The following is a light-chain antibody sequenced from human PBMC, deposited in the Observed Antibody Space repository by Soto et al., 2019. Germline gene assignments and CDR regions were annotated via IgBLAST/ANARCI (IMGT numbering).Light chain of an antibody. V-gene: IGKV1-27*01. J-gene: IGKJ1*01. CDR1: QAISNY. CDR2: AAS. CDR3: QKYNIAPWT. Sequence: DIQMTQSPSSLSAYVGDRVTITCRASQAISNYLAWYQQKPGKVPKLLIYAASTLQSGVPSRFSGSGSGTDFTLPISSLQPEDVATYYCQKYNIAPWTFGQGTKVEIK.